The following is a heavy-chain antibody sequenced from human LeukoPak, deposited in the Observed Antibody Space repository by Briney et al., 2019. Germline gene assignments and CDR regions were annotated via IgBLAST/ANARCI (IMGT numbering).Heavy chain of an antibody. Sequence: GGSLRLSCAASGFTFSSYSMNWVRQAPGKGLEWVSSISSRSSYIYYTDSVKGRFTISRDNAKNSLPLQMNSLRAEDTALYYCARGSTGGYSGYDATRKYFDYWGQGTLVTVSS. J-gene: IGHJ4*02. D-gene: IGHD5-12*01. CDR3: ARGSTGGYSGYDATRKYFDY. CDR1: GFTFSSYS. CDR2: ISSRSSYI. V-gene: IGHV3-21*01.